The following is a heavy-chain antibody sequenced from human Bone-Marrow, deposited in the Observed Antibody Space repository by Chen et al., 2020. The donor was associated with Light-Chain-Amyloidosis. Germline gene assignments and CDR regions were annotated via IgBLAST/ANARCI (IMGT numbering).Heavy chain of an antibody. CDR2: VRQDVSGK. D-gene: IGHD3-3*01. J-gene: IGHJ4*02. CDR3: ARDRTLFGVAQYYFDY. V-gene: IGHV3-7*03. Sequence: DVRLVASGGGLVQPGGSLRLACAASGCTSSDQWMSWVRQAPGKGLEWVANVRQDVSGKDYAASVKGRFTISRDDAKNSVYLQMNNLRAEDTAVYYCARDRTLFGVAQYYFDYWGQGTRVTVSS. CDR1: GCTSSDQW.